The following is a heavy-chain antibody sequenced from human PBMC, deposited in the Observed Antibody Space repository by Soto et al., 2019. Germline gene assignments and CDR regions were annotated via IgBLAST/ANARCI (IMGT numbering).Heavy chain of an antibody. Sequence: QVQLQESGPGLVKPSQTLALTCTVSVASISSCGYYWSWLRQHPWKGLAWIGYIYYSGTAYYNQPLQSRIITSIDNSTNQCSLRLSSVTAADTAVYYCARGPDSSWWDFDVWGRGSLVTVSA. V-gene: IGHV4-31*03. CDR3: ARGPDSSWWDFDV. CDR2: IYYSGTA. CDR1: VASISSCGYY. D-gene: IGHD2-15*01. J-gene: IGHJ2*01.